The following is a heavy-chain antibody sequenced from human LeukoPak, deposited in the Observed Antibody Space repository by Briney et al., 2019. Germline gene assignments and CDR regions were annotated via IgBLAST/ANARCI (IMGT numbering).Heavy chain of an antibody. CDR3: AGAEKIAAAGTDH. D-gene: IGHD6-13*01. Sequence: PSETLSLTCTVSGGSISSYYWSWIRQPPGKGLEWIGYIYYSGSTNYNPSLKSRVTISVDTSKNQFSLKLSSVTAADTAVYYCAGAEKIAAAGTDHWGQGTLVTVSS. V-gene: IGHV4-59*01. J-gene: IGHJ5*02. CDR1: GGSISSYY. CDR2: IYYSGST.